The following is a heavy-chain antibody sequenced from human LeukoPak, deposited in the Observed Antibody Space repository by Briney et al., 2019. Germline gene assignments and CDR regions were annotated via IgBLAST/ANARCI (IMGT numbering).Heavy chain of an antibody. CDR1: GGSISSGSYY. V-gene: IGHV4-61*02. D-gene: IGHD1-7*01. CDR2: IYTSGST. CDR3: AREVTGTKSDY. Sequence: SQTLSLTCTVSGGSISSGSYYWSWIRQPAGKGLEWIGRIYTSGSTNYNPSLKSRVTISVDTSKNQFSLKLSSVTAADTAVYYCAREVTGTKSDYWGQGTLVTVSS. J-gene: IGHJ4*02.